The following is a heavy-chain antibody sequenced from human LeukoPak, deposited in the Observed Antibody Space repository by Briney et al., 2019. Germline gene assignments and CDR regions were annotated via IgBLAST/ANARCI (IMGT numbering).Heavy chain of an antibody. J-gene: IGHJ4*02. CDR1: GFTVSSNY. D-gene: IGHD3-22*01. V-gene: IGHV3-53*01. CDR3: ATDRERDPSVYYLV. Sequence: GGSLRLSCAASGFTVSSNYMSWVRQAPGKGLEWVSVIYSGGSTYYADSVKGRFAISRDNSKNTLFLQMYSLRAEDSAVYYCATDRERDPSVYYLVGGQGTLITVSS. CDR2: IYSGGST.